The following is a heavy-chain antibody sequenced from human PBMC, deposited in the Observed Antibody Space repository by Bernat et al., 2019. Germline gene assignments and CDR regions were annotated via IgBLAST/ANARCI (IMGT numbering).Heavy chain of an antibody. D-gene: IGHD6-6*01. Sequence: QVQLVESGGGVVQPGGSLRLSCAASGFTFSSYGMHWVRQAPGKGLEWVAFIRYDGSNKYYADSVKGRFTISRDNSKNTLYLQMNSLRAEDTAVYYCAKDLQEGGTARPPSNYYYYGMDVWGQGTTVTVSS. V-gene: IGHV3-30*02. J-gene: IGHJ6*02. CDR1: GFTFSSYG. CDR2: IRYDGSNK. CDR3: AKDLQEGGTARPPSNYYYYGMDV.